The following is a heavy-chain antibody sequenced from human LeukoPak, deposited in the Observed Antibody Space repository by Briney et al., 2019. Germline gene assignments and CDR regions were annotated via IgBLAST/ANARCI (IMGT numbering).Heavy chain of an antibody. CDR2: IYHSGST. Sequence: SETLSLTCTVSGYSISSGYYWGWIRPPPGKGREWIGSIYHSGSTYYNPSLKSRVTISVDTSKNQFSLKLSSVTAADTAVYYCARGLTGTLFWFDPWGQGTLVTVSS. CDR3: ARGLTGTLFWFDP. V-gene: IGHV4-38-2*02. CDR1: GYSISSGYY. D-gene: IGHD1-7*01. J-gene: IGHJ5*02.